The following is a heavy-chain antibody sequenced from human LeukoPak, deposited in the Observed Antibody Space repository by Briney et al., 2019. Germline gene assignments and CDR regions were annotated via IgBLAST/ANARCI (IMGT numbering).Heavy chain of an antibody. CDR3: ARDANFGYDAFDI. J-gene: IGHJ3*02. V-gene: IGHV3-23*01. CDR1: GFTFSNFA. D-gene: IGHD3-10*01. Sequence: PGGSLRLSCATSGFTFSNFAMSWVRQAPGKGLEWLSGIDGGAGTTYYADSVKGRFTISRDNSRNTLYLQVNSLRAEDTAVYYCARDANFGYDAFDIWGQGTMVTVSS. CDR2: IDGGAGTT.